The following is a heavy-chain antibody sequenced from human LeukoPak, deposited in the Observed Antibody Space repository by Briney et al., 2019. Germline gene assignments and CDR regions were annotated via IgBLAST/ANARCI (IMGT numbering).Heavy chain of an antibody. Sequence: TASETLSLTCTVSGGSISSSSYYWGWIRQPPRKGLEWIGIIYYSGSTYYNPSLKSRVTISVDTSKNQFSLKLSSVTAADTAVYYCAREPTVTIPEMDYFDYWSQGTLVTVSS. CDR3: AREPTVTIPEMDYFDY. CDR2: IYYSGST. CDR1: GGSISSSSYY. D-gene: IGHD4-17*01. V-gene: IGHV4-39*07. J-gene: IGHJ4*02.